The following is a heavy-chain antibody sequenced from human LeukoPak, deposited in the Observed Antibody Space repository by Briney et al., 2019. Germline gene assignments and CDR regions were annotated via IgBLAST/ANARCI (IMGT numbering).Heavy chain of an antibody. D-gene: IGHD3-22*01. CDR3: AKGSDSSGYYRPYFQH. J-gene: IGHJ1*01. V-gene: IGHV3-30*18. CDR1: RFIFSNYA. CDR2: ISYDGSNK. Sequence: GGSLRLSCAASRFIFSNYAMSWVRQAPGKGLEWVAVISYDGSNKYYADSVKGRFTISRDNSKNTLYLQMNSLRAEDTAVYYCAKGSDSSGYYRPYFQHWGQGTLVTVSS.